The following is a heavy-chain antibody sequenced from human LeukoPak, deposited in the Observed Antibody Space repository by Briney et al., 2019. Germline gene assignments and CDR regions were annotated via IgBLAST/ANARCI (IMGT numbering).Heavy chain of an antibody. CDR3: ASRDDFWSGYSFDY. Sequence: GGSLRLSCAASGFTFSSYAMHWVRQAPGKGLEWVAVISYDGSNKYYADSVKGRFTISRDNSKNTLYPQMNSLRAEDTAVYYCASRDDFWSGYSFDYWGQGTLVTVSS. CDR2: ISYDGSNK. D-gene: IGHD3-3*01. V-gene: IGHV3-30-3*01. J-gene: IGHJ4*02. CDR1: GFTFSSYA.